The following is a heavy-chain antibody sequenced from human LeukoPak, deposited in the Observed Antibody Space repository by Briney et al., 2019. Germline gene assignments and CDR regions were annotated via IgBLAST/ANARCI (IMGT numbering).Heavy chain of an antibody. CDR2: IYPGDSDT. D-gene: IGHD2-2*01. J-gene: IGHJ4*02. V-gene: IGHV5-51*01. Sequence: ETLSLTCTVSGYSISSGYYWGWIRQPPGKGLEWMGTIYPGDSDTRYSPSFQGQVTISADKSISTAYLQWSSLKASDTAMYYCARQLGYQLLGRFDYWGQGTLVTVSS. CDR3: ARQLGYQLLGRFDY. CDR1: GYSISSGYY.